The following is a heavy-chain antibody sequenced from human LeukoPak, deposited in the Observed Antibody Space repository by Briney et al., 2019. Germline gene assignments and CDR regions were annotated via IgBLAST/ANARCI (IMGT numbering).Heavy chain of an antibody. D-gene: IGHD6-13*01. CDR3: ARGPEGMSPNSFDP. CDR2: IYHSGRT. J-gene: IGHJ5*02. V-gene: IGHV4-38-2*01. CDR1: GYSISSGYF. Sequence: PSETLSLTCAVSGYSISSGYFWGWIRQPPGKGLEWIANIYHSGRTSYNPSLKSRVTISVDTSKNQFSLKLRSVTATDTAVYYCARGPEGMSPNSFDPWGQGTLVTVSS.